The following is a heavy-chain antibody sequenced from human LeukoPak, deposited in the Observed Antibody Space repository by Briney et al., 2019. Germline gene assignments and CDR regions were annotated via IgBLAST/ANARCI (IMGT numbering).Heavy chain of an antibody. CDR3: AKRTSNWNYFDY. Sequence: GGSLRFSCAASGFTFDDYAMSWVRQAPGKGLEWVSAISGSGGSTYYADSVKGRFTISRDNSKNTLYLQMNSLRAEDTAVYYCAKRTSNWNYFDYWGQGTLVTVSS. J-gene: IGHJ4*02. CDR1: GFTFDDYA. CDR2: ISGSGGST. V-gene: IGHV3-23*01. D-gene: IGHD1-20*01.